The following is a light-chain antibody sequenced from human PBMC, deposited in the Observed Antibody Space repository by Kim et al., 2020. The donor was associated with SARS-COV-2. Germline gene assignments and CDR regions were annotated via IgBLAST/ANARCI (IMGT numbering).Light chain of an antibody. Sequence: QSALTQPASVSGSPGQSVTISCTGTSSDVDVAWYQQYPGKAPKLIIYGFSNRPSGVSDRFSGSKSGNTASLTISALQAEDEADYYCNSYVSRTTVFGGGTQLTVL. V-gene: IGLV2-14*03. CDR2: GFS. CDR3: NSYVSRTTV. J-gene: IGLJ3*02. CDR1: SSDVD.